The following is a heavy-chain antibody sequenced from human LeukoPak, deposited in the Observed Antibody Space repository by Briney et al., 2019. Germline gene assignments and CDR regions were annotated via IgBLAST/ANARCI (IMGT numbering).Heavy chain of an antibody. J-gene: IGHJ5*02. V-gene: IGHV1-18*04. CDR2: ISAYNGNT. D-gene: IGHD3-9*01. CDR1: GYTFTSYG. Sequence: ASVKVSCKASGYTFTSYGISWVRQAPGQGLEWMGWISAYNGNTNYAQKLQGRVTMTTDTSTSTAYMEPRSLRSDDTAVYYCARMAQGRYFDWSNWFDPWGQGTLVTVSS. CDR3: ARMAQGRYFDWSNWFDP.